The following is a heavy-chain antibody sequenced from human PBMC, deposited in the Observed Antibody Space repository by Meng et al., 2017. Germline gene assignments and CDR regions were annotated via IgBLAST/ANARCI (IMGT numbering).Heavy chain of an antibody. V-gene: IGHV4-59*01. CDR3: ARGYDFWSGQYYFDY. Sequence: VQLQESGPGLVKPSETLSLTCTVPGGSISSYYWSWIRQPPGKGLEWIGYIYYSGGTNYNPSLKSRVTISVDTSKNQFSLKLSSVTAADTAVYYCARGYDFWSGQYYFDYWGQGTLVTVSS. J-gene: IGHJ4*02. CDR2: IYYSGGT. CDR1: GGSISSYY. D-gene: IGHD3-3*01.